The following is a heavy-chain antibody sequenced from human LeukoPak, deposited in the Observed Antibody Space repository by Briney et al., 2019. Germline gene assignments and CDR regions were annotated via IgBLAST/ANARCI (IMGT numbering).Heavy chain of an antibody. J-gene: IGHJ4*02. Sequence: GGSLRLSCAASGFTFTDYYMSWIRQAPGKGLEWVSYITNSGTTIYYADSVKGRFTISRDNARNSLYLQMNSLRAEDTAVYYCARGPYTNGHYFDYWGQGTLATVSS. CDR1: GFTFTDYY. V-gene: IGHV3-11*04. CDR3: ARGPYTNGHYFDY. D-gene: IGHD6-19*01. CDR2: ITNSGTTI.